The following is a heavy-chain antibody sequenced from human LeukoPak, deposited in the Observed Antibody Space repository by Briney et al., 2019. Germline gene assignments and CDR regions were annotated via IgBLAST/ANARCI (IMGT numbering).Heavy chain of an antibody. J-gene: IGHJ4*02. CDR1: PPMFSSFS. D-gene: IGHD1-26*01. CDR3: ARIEGSYSYFDY. V-gene: IGHV3-21*01. Sequence: GGSLRPSPPPPPPMFSSFSMNWVRQAPGKGLEWVSSITSSSGYMYYADSVKGRFTISRDNAKNSLYLQMNSLSAEDTAVYYCARIEGSYSYFDYWGQGTLVTVSS. CDR2: ITSSSGYM.